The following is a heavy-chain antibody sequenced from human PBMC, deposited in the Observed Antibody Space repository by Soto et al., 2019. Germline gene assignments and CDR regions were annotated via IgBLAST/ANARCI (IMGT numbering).Heavy chain of an antibody. J-gene: IGHJ4*02. CDR3: ARDRLRLGELSLIGYFDY. Sequence: QVQLVESGGSVVQPGRSLRLSWEASGFTFTSYAMHWVRQAPGKGLEWVAVISYDGINEYYADSVKGRFTISRDNSKNTLFLQMSSLRVEDTAVYYCARDRLRLGELSLIGYFDYWGQGTLVTVSS. V-gene: IGHV3-30*15. D-gene: IGHD3-16*02. CDR2: ISYDGINE. CDR1: GFTFTSYA.